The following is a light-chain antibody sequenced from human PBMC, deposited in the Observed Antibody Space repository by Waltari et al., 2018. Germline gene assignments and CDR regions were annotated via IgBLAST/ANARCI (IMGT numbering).Light chain of an antibody. V-gene: IGKV1-5*03. J-gene: IGKJ2*01. CDR1: ENVSKW. CDR2: KAS. Sequence: DIQMTQSPSTLSASVGDRVTITCRASENVSKWLAWYQQKPGKAPNLLVYKASTLRSGVPSRFSGSGSGTEFSLTISSLQPDDFATYYCQQSYTYSYTFGQGTKLEIK. CDR3: QQSYTYSYT.